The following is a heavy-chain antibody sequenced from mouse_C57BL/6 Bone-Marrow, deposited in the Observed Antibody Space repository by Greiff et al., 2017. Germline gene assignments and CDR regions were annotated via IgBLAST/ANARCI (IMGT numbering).Heavy chain of an antibody. CDR3: TRADYSNYVNAMDY. D-gene: IGHD2-5*01. J-gene: IGHJ4*01. CDR2: ISSGGDYI. Sequence: EVKVEESGEGLVKPGGSLKLSCAASGFTFSSYAMSWVRQTPEKRLEWVAYISSGGDYIYYADTVKGRFTISRDNARNTLYLQMSSLKSEDTAMYYCTRADYSNYVNAMDYWGQGTSVTVSS. CDR1: GFTFSSYA. V-gene: IGHV5-9-1*02.